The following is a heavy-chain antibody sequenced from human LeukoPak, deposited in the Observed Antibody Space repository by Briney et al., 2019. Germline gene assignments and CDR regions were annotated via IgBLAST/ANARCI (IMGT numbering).Heavy chain of an antibody. D-gene: IGHD6-19*01. CDR1: GFTFSSYG. Sequence: PGGSLRLSCAASGFTFSSYGMHWVRQAPGKGLEWVAVIWYDGSNKYYADSVKGRFTISRDNPKNTLYLQMNSLRAEDTAVYYCAKRGYSSGWYYFDYWGQGTLVTVSS. CDR3: AKRGYSSGWYYFDY. V-gene: IGHV3-33*06. CDR2: IWYDGSNK. J-gene: IGHJ4*02.